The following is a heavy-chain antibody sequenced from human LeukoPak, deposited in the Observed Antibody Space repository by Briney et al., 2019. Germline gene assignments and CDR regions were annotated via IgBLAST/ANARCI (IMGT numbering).Heavy chain of an antibody. CDR1: VDTFRIYA. CDR3: ARDQEYYYDSGGHEWFDP. V-gene: IGHV1-69*01. J-gene: IGHJ5*02. Sequence: GSSVKVSRKSSVDTFRIYAIRWVPDAPGQGLECRGGIIPIFGTTIYAQNFQGRDTITADESTSTAYMEQSSLRSEDTAVYYCARDQEYYYDSGGHEWFDPWGQGTLVTVSS. CDR2: IIPIFGTT. D-gene: IGHD3-22*01.